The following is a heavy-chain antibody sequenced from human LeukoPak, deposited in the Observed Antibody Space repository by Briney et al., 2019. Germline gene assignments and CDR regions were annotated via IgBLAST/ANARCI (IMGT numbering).Heavy chain of an antibody. J-gene: IGHJ4*02. Sequence: PGGSLRLSCAASGFIFSYYGMHWVRQAPGKGLEWVAVIWYDGSNRYYADSLKGRFTISRGNSKNTLYLQMNRLTADDTAVYYCARDPLGVLSYFDYWGQGALVTVSS. V-gene: IGHV3-33*01. CDR3: ARDPLGVLSYFDY. D-gene: IGHD3-16*01. CDR1: GFIFSYYG. CDR2: IWYDGSNR.